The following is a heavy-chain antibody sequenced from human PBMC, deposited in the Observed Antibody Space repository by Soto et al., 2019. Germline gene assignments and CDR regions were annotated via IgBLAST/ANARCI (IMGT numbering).Heavy chain of an antibody. CDR3: ARSCPGRTCYFIY. V-gene: IGHV1-18*01. Sequence: ASVKVSGKTSGYSFTNHGVSWVRQAPGQGLEWMGWISTVNGKTDYSERLQGRLTMTTDTSTNTAYMELRSLRSDDTAIYYCARSCPGRTCYFIYWGQGTLVTVSS. CDR1: GYSFTNHG. CDR2: ISTVNGKT. J-gene: IGHJ4*02. D-gene: IGHD2-8*02.